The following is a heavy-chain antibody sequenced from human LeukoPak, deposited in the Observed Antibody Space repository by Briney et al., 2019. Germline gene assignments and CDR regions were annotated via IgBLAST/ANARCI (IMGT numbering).Heavy chain of an antibody. CDR1: GGSLSGYY. V-gene: IGHV4-34*01. CDR2: INYSGNT. Sequence: SETLSLTCAVYGGSLSGYYWTWIRQTPGKGLEWIGEINYSGNTNYNRSLKSRVTISADTSKNHLSLRLSSVTAADTAVYYCARRGTAYCRGGNCYSDKYFDYWGQGTQVTVSS. CDR3: ARRGTAYCRGGNCYSDKYFDY. J-gene: IGHJ4*02. D-gene: IGHD2-15*01.